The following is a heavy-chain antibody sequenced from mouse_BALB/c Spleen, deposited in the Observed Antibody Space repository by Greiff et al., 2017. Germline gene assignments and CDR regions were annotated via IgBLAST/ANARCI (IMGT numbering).Heavy chain of an antibody. V-gene: IGHV5-15*02. CDR1: GFTFSDYG. CDR3: ARDRYRYLDY. J-gene: IGHJ2*01. D-gene: IGHD2-14*01. CDR2: ISNLAYSI. Sequence: EVMLVESGGGLVQPGGSRKLSCAASGFTFSDYGMAWVRQAPGKGPEWVAFISNLAYSIYYADTVTGRFTISRENAKNTLYLEMSSLRSEDTAMYYCARDRYRYLDYWGQGTTLTVSS.